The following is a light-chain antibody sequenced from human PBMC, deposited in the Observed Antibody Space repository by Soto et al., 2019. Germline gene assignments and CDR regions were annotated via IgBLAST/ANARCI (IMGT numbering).Light chain of an antibody. CDR3: QQSYSIPLT. CDR1: QSISSY. V-gene: IGKV1-39*01. Sequence: DIQMTQSPSSLSASVGDRVTITCRASQSISSYLNWYQQKPGKVPKLLISGASSLQSGVPSRFSGSGSGTDFTLTISSLQPEDFATYYCQQSYSIPLTFGGGTKVEIK. J-gene: IGKJ4*01. CDR2: GAS.